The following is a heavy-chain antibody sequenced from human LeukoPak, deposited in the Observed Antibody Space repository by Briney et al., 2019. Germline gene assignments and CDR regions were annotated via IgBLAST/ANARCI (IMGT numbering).Heavy chain of an antibody. V-gene: IGHV3-73*01. CDR1: GYTFTGYY. D-gene: IGHD3-10*01. CDR2: IRSKANSYAT. CDR3: TARVLLWFGELNY. J-gene: IGHJ4*02. Sequence: KVSCKASGYTFTGYYMHWVRQASGKGLEWVGRIRSKANSYATAYAASVKGRFTISRDDSKNTAYLQMNSLKTEDTAVYYCTARVLLWFGELNYWGQGTLVTVSS.